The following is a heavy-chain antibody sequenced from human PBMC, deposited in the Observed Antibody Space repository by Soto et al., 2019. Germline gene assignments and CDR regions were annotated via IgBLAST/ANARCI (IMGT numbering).Heavy chain of an antibody. V-gene: IGHV2-5*02. D-gene: IGHD3-10*01. Sequence: QITLKESGPALVKPTQTLTLTCTFSGFSLSTSGEAVGWIRQPPGGALEWLALIYWDDANRYNPTLKTRLTINKDTSKIQGVLTLTNMDPVDTATDYCAPYVSFSPAGWFAPWGQGTLVTVSS. J-gene: IGHJ5*02. CDR3: APYVSFSPAGWFAP. CDR1: GFSLSTSGEA. CDR2: IYWDDAN.